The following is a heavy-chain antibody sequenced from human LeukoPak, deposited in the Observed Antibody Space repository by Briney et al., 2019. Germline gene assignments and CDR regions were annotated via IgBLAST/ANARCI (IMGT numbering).Heavy chain of an antibody. D-gene: IGHD6-19*01. V-gene: IGHV3-53*01. CDR1: GLTVSNNY. J-gene: IGHJ4*02. CDR3: ASRYSSGWYDY. Sequence: GGSLRLSCAASGLTVSNNYMSWVRQAPGKGLEWVSIIYSGGSTYYADSVKGRFTISRDNSKNTLYLQMNSLRAEDTAVYYCASRYSSGWYDYWGQGTLVTVSS. CDR2: IYSGGST.